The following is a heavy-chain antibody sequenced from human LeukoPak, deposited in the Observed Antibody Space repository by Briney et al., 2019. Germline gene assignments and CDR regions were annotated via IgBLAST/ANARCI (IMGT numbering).Heavy chain of an antibody. V-gene: IGHV3-74*01. Sequence: GGSLRLSCTVSGITLSNYGMSWVRQAPGKGLVWVAHINNPGTGTTYADAVKGRFTISRDNAKNTLYLQMNSLRADDTAMYYCARGSGGFDYWGQGTLITVSS. CDR3: ARGSGGFDY. J-gene: IGHJ4*02. CDR2: INNPGTGT. D-gene: IGHD3-3*01. CDR1: GITLSNYG.